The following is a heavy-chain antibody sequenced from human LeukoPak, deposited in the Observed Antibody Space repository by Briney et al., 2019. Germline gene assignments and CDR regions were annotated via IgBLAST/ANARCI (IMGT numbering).Heavy chain of an antibody. CDR3: ARAGSSWSYNWFDP. V-gene: IGHV1-2*02. D-gene: IGHD6-13*01. J-gene: IGHJ5*02. Sequence: ASVKVSCKASGYTFTGYYLHWVRQAPGQGLEYMGWINPNSGGTTSAQKFQGRVTMTRDTSISTAYMELSRLRSDDTAVYYCARAGSSWSYNWFDPWGQGTLVTVSS. CDR1: GYTFTGYY. CDR2: INPNSGGT.